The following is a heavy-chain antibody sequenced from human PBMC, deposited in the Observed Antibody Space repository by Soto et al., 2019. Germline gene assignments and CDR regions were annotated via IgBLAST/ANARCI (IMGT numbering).Heavy chain of an antibody. CDR1: GGTFSNDI. CDR3: ASGTLYGSGSYPVDY. CDR2: IIPMFGIV. V-gene: IGHV1-69*02. Sequence: QVQLVQSGAEVKKPGSSVNVSCKASGGTFSNDIISWVRQAPGQGLDCMGTIIPMFGIVNYAQKLQGRVTISADKSTSTAYMERSRLRSEDTAVYYCASGTLYGSGSYPVDYWGQGTLVTVSS. J-gene: IGHJ4*02. D-gene: IGHD3-10*01.